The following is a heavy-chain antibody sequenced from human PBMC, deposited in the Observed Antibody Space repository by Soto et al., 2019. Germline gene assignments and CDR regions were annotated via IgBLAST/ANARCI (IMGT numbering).Heavy chain of an antibody. CDR2: IYYSGST. D-gene: IGHD3-22*01. CDR3: ARDRRSDYADRSGYDQY. V-gene: IGHV4-30-4*01. J-gene: IGHJ4*01. Sequence: SETLSLTCTVSGGSISSGDYYWSWIRQPPGKGLEWIGYIYYSGSTSYNPSVKSRVTISRDTSKNQFSLKLSSVTAADTAVYYCARDRRSDYADRSGYDQYWGHGTLLTASS. CDR1: GGSISSGDYY.